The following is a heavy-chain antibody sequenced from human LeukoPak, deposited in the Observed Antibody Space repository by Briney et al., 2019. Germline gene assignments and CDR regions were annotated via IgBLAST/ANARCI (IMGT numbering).Heavy chain of an antibody. D-gene: IGHD1-26*01. CDR3: ASGSHFDY. CDR2: IKQDGSEK. CDR1: GFTFTDYY. J-gene: IGHJ4*02. V-gene: IGHV3-7*01. Sequence: GGSLRLSCAASGFTFTDYYMSWIRQAPGKGLECVANIKQDGSEKYYVDSVKGRFTISRDNAKNSLYLQMNSLRAEDTAVYYCASGSHFDYWGQGTLVTVSS.